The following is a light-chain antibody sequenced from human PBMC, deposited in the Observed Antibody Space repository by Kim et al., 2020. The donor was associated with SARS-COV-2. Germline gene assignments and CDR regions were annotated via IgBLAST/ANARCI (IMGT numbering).Light chain of an antibody. V-gene: IGKV1-33*01. CDR1: QDISFY. CDR3: QQFESLPLT. CDR2: DAS. Sequence: DIQMTQSPTSLSASVGDRVTLTCQASQDISFYLNWYQQRPGKAPKLLIFDASKLEPGVPSRFSGSGSGTDFNLIINSLQPEDFATYFCQQFESLPLTFGGGTKGISN. J-gene: IGKJ4*01.